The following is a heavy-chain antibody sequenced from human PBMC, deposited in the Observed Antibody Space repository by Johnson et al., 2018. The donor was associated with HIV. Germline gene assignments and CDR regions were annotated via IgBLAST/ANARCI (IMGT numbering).Heavy chain of an antibody. CDR1: GFTFSDYY. D-gene: IGHD6-13*01. J-gene: IGHJ3*02. V-gene: IGHV3-11*04. CDR2: ISSSGI. CDR3: AKVVTSSSSWQDDAFDI. Sequence: QVQLVESGGGLVQPGGSLILSCAASGFTFSDYYMNWIRQAPGKGLEWVSYISSSGIYYADSVKGRFTVSRDSAKNTLYLEMNSLRVEDTAVYYCAKVVTSSSSWQDDAFDIWGQGTVVTVSS.